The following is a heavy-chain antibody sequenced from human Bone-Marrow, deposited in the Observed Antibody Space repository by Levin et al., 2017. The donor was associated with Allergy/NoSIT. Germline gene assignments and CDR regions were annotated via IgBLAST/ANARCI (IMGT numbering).Heavy chain of an antibody. J-gene: IGHJ6*02. CDR3: ARVNPSPSDFWSGYYLGSYYYYYYGMDV. CDR1: GFTFSSYW. V-gene: IGHV3-7*01. Sequence: PGGSLRLSCAASGFTFSSYWMSWVRQAPGKGLEWVANIKQDGSEKYYVDSVKGRFTISRDNAKNSLYLQMNSLRAEDTAVYYCARVNPSPSDFWSGYYLGSYYYYYYGMDVWGQGTTVTVSS. CDR2: IKQDGSEK. D-gene: IGHD3-3*01.